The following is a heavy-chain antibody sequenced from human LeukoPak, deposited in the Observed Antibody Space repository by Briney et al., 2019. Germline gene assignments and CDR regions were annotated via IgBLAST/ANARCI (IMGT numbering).Heavy chain of an antibody. V-gene: IGHV5-51*01. CDR2: IYPGDSDT. CDR3: ARQESYYDSSGYYYYEFDY. D-gene: IGHD3-22*01. CDR1: GYSFTSYW. Sequence: GESLKISCQGSGYSFTSYWIGWVRQMPGKGLEWMGIIYPGDSDTRYSPSFQGQVTISADKSISTAYLQWSSLKASDTAMYYCARQESYYDSSGYYYYEFDYWGQGTLVTVSS. J-gene: IGHJ4*02.